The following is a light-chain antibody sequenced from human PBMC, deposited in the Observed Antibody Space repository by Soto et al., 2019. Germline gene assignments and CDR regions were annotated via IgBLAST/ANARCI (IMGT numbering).Light chain of an antibody. CDR1: QSVSSS. Sequence: EIVLTQSPGTLSVSPGERATLSCRATQSVSSSLAWYQQKPGQAPRLLIYGASTRATGIPARFSGSGSGTEFTLTINSLQSEDFAVYYCQQYNNWWTFGQGTKVDIK. V-gene: IGKV3-15*01. CDR2: GAS. CDR3: QQYNNWWT. J-gene: IGKJ1*01.